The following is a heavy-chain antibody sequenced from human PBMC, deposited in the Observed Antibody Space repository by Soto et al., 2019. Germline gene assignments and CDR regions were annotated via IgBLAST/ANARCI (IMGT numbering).Heavy chain of an antibody. Sequence: GGSLRLSCAASGFTFSSYGMHWVRQAPGKGLESVAVIWYDGSNKYYADSVKGRFTISRDNSKNTLYLQMNSLRAEDTAVYYCAGVAARRPYYYGMDVWGQGTTVTVSS. J-gene: IGHJ6*02. CDR1: GFTFSSYG. CDR2: IWYDGSNK. CDR3: AGVAARRPYYYGMDV. D-gene: IGHD6-6*01. V-gene: IGHV3-33*01.